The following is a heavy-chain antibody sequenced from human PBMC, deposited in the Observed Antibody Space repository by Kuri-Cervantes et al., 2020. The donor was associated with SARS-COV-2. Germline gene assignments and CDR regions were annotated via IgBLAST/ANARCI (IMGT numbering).Heavy chain of an antibody. CDR3: ARHGGIAVAGTFDY. J-gene: IGHJ4*02. CDR1: GESFIGYH. CDR2: INHSGST. D-gene: IGHD6-19*01. Sequence: GSLRLSCAVYGESFIGYHWSWVRQPPGEGLEWIGDINHSGSTNYNPSLKSRVTISLDTSTNQFSLKLSSVTAADTAVYYCARHGGIAVAGTFDYWGQGTLVTVSS. V-gene: IGHV4-34*01.